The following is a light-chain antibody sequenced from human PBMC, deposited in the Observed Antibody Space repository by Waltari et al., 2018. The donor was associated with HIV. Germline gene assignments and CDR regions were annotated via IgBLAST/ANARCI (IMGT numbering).Light chain of an antibody. CDR3: SSYTSSSPYA. J-gene: IGLJ1*01. Sequence: QSALTQPASVSGSPGQSITISCTGTSSDVGGYNYVSWYQQHPGKAPKLMIYDVSNRPSGVSNRFFGSKSGNTASLTISGLQAEDEADYYCSSYTSSSPYAFGTGTKVTVL. V-gene: IGLV2-14*03. CDR2: DVS. CDR1: SSDVGGYNY.